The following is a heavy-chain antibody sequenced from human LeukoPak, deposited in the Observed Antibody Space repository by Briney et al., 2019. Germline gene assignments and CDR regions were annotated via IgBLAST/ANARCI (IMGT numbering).Heavy chain of an antibody. CDR3: ARDGVYCSSTSCYKGGWFDP. CDR2: IYYSGST. V-gene: IGHV4-61*01. J-gene: IGHJ5*02. D-gene: IGHD2-2*02. CDR1: GYSISSGYY. Sequence: SETLSLTCTVSGYSISSGYYWSWIRQPPGKGLEWIGYIYYSGSTNYNPSLKSRVTISVDTSKNQFSLKLSSVTAADTAVYYCARDGVYCSSTSCYKGGWFDPWGQGTLVTVSS.